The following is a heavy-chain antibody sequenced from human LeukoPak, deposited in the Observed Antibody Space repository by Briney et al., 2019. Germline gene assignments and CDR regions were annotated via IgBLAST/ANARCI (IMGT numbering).Heavy chain of an antibody. Sequence: GGSLRLXCAASGFTFSSYAMTWVRQAPGKELEWVSAISAGGNTYYADSVKGRFTISRDNSKNTLYLQMTSLRADDTAVYFCAKSRRLNSGYDSPFDYWGQGTLVTVSS. V-gene: IGHV3-23*01. CDR3: AKSRRLNSGYDSPFDY. J-gene: IGHJ4*02. CDR2: ISAGGNT. D-gene: IGHD5-12*01. CDR1: GFTFSSYA.